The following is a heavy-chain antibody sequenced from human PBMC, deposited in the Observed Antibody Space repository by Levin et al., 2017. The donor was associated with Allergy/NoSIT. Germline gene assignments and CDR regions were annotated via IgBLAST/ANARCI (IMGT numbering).Heavy chain of an antibody. Sequence: GGSLRLSCAASGFTFSSYAMHWVRQAPGKGLEWVAVISYDGSNKYYADSVKGRFTISRDNSKNTLYLQMNSLRAEDTAVYYCARGSGDTAMGDWGQGTLVTVSS. J-gene: IGHJ4*02. CDR2: ISYDGSNK. D-gene: IGHD5-18*01. V-gene: IGHV3-30*04. CDR3: ARGSGDTAMGD. CDR1: GFTFSSYA.